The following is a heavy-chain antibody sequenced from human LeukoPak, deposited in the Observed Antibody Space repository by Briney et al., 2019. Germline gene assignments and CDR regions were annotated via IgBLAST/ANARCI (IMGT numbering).Heavy chain of an antibody. J-gene: IGHJ5*02. CDR2: IDHSGRT. CDR1: GGSFSGYY. CDR3: ARGGLRILGPTRWFDP. Sequence: SETLSLTCAVFGGSFSGYYWSWIRQSPGKGLEWIGEIDHSGRTNSKSSLKSRVTLSVDTSKNQFSLRLSSVTVADTAVYYCARGGLRILGPTRWFDPWGQGTQVTVSS. V-gene: IGHV4-34*01. D-gene: IGHD1-26*01.